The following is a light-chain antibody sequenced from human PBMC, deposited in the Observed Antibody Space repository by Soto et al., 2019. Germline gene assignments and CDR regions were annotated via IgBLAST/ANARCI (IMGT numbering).Light chain of an antibody. CDR3: HQTYGPPSIT. CDR2: RAS. Sequence: IQMTQSPSSLSASVGDRVTITCRASQSINTSLTWYPQHPGKAPKVLLYRASNLQGGVPSRFSGSGSGSDFTLTIASPQPEYSAIYYCHQTYGPPSITFGHATRLDIK. J-gene: IGKJ5*01. CDR1: QSINTS. V-gene: IGKV1-39*01.